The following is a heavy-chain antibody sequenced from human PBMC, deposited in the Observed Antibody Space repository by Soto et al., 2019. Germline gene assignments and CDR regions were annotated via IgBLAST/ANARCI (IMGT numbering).Heavy chain of an antibody. CDR1: GFTFSSYG. CDR3: ARARDTAMVTSAWFDP. Sequence: QVQLVESGGGVVQPGRSLRLSCAASGFTFSSYGMHWVRQAPGKGLERVAVIWYDGSNKYYADSVKGRFTISRDNSKNTLYLQMNSLRAEDTAVYYCARARDTAMVTSAWFDPWGQGTLVTVSS. CDR2: IWYDGSNK. V-gene: IGHV3-33*01. J-gene: IGHJ5*02. D-gene: IGHD5-18*01.